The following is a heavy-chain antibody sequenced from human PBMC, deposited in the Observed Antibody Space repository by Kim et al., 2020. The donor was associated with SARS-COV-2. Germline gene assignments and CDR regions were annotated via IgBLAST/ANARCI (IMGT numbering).Heavy chain of an antibody. CDR3: ARIIVISGTWDHFDY. J-gene: IGHJ4*02. V-gene: IGHV3-53*01. D-gene: IGHD2-2*01. CDR1: GFTVSSHY. CDR2: IYSGGPT. Sequence: GGSLRLSCAVSGFTVSSHYMTWVRQAPGKGLEWVSVIYSGGPTYYADSVKRRFTISRDTSKNMVFLQMNSLRAEDAAVYYCARIIVISGTWDHFDYWGQGTLVTVSS.